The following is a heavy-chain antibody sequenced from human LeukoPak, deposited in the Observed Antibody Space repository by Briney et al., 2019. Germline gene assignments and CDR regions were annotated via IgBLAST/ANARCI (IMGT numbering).Heavy chain of an antibody. CDR2: ISFDGTNK. D-gene: IGHD1-26*01. V-gene: IGHV3-30*03. Sequence: GGSLRLSCAASGFTFSRYGTHWVRQAPGKGLEWVAVISFDGTNKYYADSAKGRFTISRDNAKNTLYLQINSLRGDDTAVYYCARGPARDNYYPGDYWGQGTLVTVSS. CDR1: GFTFSRYG. J-gene: IGHJ4*02. CDR3: ARGPARDNYYPGDY.